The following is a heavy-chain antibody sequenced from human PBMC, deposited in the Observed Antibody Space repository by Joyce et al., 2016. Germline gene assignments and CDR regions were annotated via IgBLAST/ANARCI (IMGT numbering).Heavy chain of an antibody. CDR2: LYYTRNT. J-gene: IGHJ4*02. V-gene: IGHV4-39*07. D-gene: IGHD2-2*01. CDR1: GGPISSSSFS. CDR3: ARDNFVLVPASNGFDY. Sequence: QLQLQESGPGLVKPSETLSLTCTVSGGPISSSSFSWAWIRQPPGNGLEWICTLYYTRNTYCNSSLRSRVTISVDTPKNQFSLKMSSVTAADTAVYYCARDNFVLVPASNGFDYWGQGTLAIVSS.